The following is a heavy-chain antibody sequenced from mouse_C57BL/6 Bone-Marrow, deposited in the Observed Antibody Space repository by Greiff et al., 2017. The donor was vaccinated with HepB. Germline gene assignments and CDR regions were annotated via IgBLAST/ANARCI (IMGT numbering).Heavy chain of an antibody. CDR1: GFTFSDYG. V-gene: IGHV5-17*01. J-gene: IGHJ3*01. CDR3: ARGYYYGSSHFAY. CDR2: ISSGSSTI. Sequence: EVQVVESGGGLVKPGGSLKLSCAASGFTFSDYGMHWVRQAPEKGLEWIAYISSGSSTIYYADTVKGRFTISGDNAKNTLFLQMTSLRSEDTAMYYCARGYYYGSSHFAYWGQGNLVTVTA. D-gene: IGHD1-1*01.